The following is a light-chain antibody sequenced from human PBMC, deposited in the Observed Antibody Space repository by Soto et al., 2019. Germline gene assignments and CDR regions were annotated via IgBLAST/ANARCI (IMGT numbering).Light chain of an antibody. V-gene: IGKV1-5*03. J-gene: IGKJ2*01. CDR3: QQYKYYPYT. CDR2: KAS. CDR1: QGFSSW. Sequence: DIQMTQSPSTLSASVGDRVTITCRASQGFSSWLAWYQQKPGKGPKPLIYKASSLETGVPSRFSGSGSGTEFNLTINSLQPDDLAAYYCQQYKYYPYTFGQGTKLEIK.